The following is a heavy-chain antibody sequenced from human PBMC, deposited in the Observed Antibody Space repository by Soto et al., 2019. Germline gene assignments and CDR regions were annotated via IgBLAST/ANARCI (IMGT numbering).Heavy chain of an antibody. CDR1: GFTFSSYA. J-gene: IGHJ4*02. Sequence: GGSLRLSCAASGFTFSSYAMHWVRQAPGKGLEWVAVISYDGSNKYYADSVKGRFTISRDNSKNTLYLQMNSLRAEDTAVYYCARDNPRYGGGGFDYWGQGTLVTVSS. D-gene: IGHD4-17*01. CDR2: ISYDGSNK. CDR3: ARDNPRYGGGGFDY. V-gene: IGHV3-30-3*01.